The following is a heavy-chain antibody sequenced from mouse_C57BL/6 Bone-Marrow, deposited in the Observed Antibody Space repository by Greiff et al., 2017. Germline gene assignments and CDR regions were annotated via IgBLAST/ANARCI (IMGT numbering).Heavy chain of an antibody. CDR2: INYDGSST. J-gene: IGHJ4*01. Sequence: EVNVVESEGGLVQPGSSMKLSCTASGFTFSDYYMAWVRQVPEKGLEWVANINYDGSSTYYLDSLKSRFIISRDNAKNILYLQMSSLKSEDTATYYCARATTAAMDYWGQGTSVTVSS. D-gene: IGHD1-2*01. CDR1: GFTFSDYY. V-gene: IGHV5-16*01. CDR3: ARATTAAMDY.